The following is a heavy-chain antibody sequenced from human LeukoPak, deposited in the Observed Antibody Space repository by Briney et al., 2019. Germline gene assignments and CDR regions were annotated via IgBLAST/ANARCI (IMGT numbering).Heavy chain of an antibody. CDR3: AKGELGGIPSSY. CDR1: GFTSDDYA. Sequence: SLRLSCAASGFTSDDYAMHRVRQAPGKGLEWVSGISWNSGSIGYADSVKGQFTISRDNAKNSLYLQMNSLRAEGTVLYYCAKGELGGIPSSYWGQGTLVTVSS. V-gene: IGHV3-9*02. CDR2: ISWNSGSI. D-gene: IGHD2-15*01. J-gene: IGHJ4*02.